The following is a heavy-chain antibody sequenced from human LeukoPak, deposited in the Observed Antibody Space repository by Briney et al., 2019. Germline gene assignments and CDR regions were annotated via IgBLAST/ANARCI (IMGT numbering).Heavy chain of an antibody. CDR2: TYYRGST. CDR3: TSAGSYWVDS. CDR1: GGSISSSRYY. J-gene: IGHJ4*02. V-gene: IGHV4-39*01. Sequence: SETLSLTCTVSGGSISSSRYYWGWIRQPPGKGLEWIGSTYYRGSTYYNPSLESRVSISVDTSKKQFSLKLSSVTAADVAVYYCTSAGSYWVDSWGQGTLVTVSS. D-gene: IGHD3-10*01.